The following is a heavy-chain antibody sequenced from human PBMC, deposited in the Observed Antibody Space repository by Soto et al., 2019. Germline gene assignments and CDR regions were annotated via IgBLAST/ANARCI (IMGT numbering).Heavy chain of an antibody. Sequence: EVQLVESGGGLVQPGGSLRLSCAASGFTFGTYEMNWVRQAPGTGLEWVSYISRSGSTIYYADSVKGRFTISRDNAKHSLYLQVNSLRADDTAVYYCARDPSLSSSSYLSYYYGMDVWGQGTTVTVSS. CDR3: ARDPSLSSSSYLSYYYGMDV. J-gene: IGHJ6*02. D-gene: IGHD6-6*01. CDR1: GFTFGTYE. V-gene: IGHV3-48*03. CDR2: ISRSGSTI.